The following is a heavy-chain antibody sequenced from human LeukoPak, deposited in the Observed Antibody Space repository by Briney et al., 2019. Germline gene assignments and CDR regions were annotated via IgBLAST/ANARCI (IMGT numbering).Heavy chain of an antibody. CDR3: ARGGLESPWSGYNAPDF. D-gene: IGHD3-3*01. CDR1: GFIFSNFD. V-gene: IGHV3-64*02. Sequence: GGSLRLSCAASGFIFSNFDMHWVRQAPGKGLEYVSSINAGGGRTYYAASVKGRFTISRDAVKDTLYLQMGSVRIEDTAVYYCARGGLESPWSGYNAPDFWGQGTLVAVSS. J-gene: IGHJ4*02. CDR2: INAGGGRT.